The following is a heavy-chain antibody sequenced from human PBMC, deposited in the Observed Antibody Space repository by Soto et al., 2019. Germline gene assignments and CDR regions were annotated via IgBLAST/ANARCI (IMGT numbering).Heavy chain of an antibody. V-gene: IGHV3-11*05. J-gene: IGHJ6*02. Sequence: QVQLVESGGGLVRPGVSLRLSCEASGFTFRDYYMTWFRQAPGKGLEWLSYFDSSTKYTNYADSVKGRFTISRDNAKNSLYRQMNSLRADDTAVYYCAREYYYTMDVWGQGTMVTVSS. CDR1: GFTFRDYY. CDR2: FDSSTKYT. CDR3: AREYYYTMDV.